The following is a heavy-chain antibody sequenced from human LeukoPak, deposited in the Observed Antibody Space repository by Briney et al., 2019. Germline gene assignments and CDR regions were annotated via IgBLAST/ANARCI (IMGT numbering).Heavy chain of an antibody. CDR2: IYHSGST. V-gene: IGHV4-38-2*01. Sequence: SETLSLTCAVSGYSISSGYYWGWIRQPPGKGLEWIGSIYHSGSTYYNPSLKSRVTISVDTSKNQFSLKLSSVTAADTAVYYCARQSRPAAIYYYYYMDVWGKGTTVTVSS. CDR3: ARQSRPAAIYYYYYMDV. D-gene: IGHD2-2*01. J-gene: IGHJ6*03. CDR1: GYSISSGYY.